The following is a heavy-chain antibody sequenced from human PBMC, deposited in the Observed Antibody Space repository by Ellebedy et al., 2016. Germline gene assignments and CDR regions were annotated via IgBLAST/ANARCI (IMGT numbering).Heavy chain of an antibody. CDR1: GFTISGLY. V-gene: IGHV3-11*05. Sequence: GESLKISXAASGFTISGLYMSWIRQAPGKGLEWVAFISGNGHFRDHRDSVKGRFTISRDNGNNLVFLDMTSLSAEDTGTYYCMREFYANPDLWGQGTLVTVSS. CDR2: ISGNGHFR. J-gene: IGHJ5*02. D-gene: IGHD3-16*01. CDR3: MREFYANPDL.